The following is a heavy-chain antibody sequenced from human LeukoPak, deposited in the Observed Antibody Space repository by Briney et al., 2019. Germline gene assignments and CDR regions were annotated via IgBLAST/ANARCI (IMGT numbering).Heavy chain of an antibody. CDR1: GGSISSSNW. CDR2: IYHSGST. CDR3: AREVDTAMDY. Sequence: SETLSLTCAVSGGSISSSNWWSWVRQPPGKGLEWIGEIYHSGSTYYNPSLKSRVTISVDTSKNQFSLKLSSVTAADTAVYYCAREVDTAMDYWGQGTLVTVSS. J-gene: IGHJ4*02. D-gene: IGHD5-18*01. V-gene: IGHV4-4*02.